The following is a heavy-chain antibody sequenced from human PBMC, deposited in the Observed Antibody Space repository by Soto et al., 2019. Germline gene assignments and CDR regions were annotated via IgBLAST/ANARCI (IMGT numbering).Heavy chain of an antibody. V-gene: IGHV1-8*01. J-gene: IGHJ5*02. CDR2: MNPNSGNT. Sequence: QVQLVQSGAEVERPGASMKVSCKASGYTFTSYDINWVRQATGQGLEWMGWMNPNSGNTGYAQKFQGRVTMTRNTSISTAYMELSSLRSEDTAVYYCARERGGRSSYRFDPWGQGTLVTVSS. CDR3: ARERGGRSSYRFDP. D-gene: IGHD6-13*01. CDR1: GYTFTSYD.